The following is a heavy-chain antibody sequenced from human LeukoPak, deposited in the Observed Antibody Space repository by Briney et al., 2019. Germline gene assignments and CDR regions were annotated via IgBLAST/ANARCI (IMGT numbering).Heavy chain of an antibody. J-gene: IGHJ4*02. Sequence: KPSETLSLTCTVSGDSISSESYYWRWIRQPPGKGLEWIGFMLYSGRINYNPSLKSRVTISLDTSKNQLSLTLRRGTAADTAVYYCARGRDPYKVGYWGQGTLVTVSS. CDR1: GDSISSESYY. D-gene: IGHD5-24*01. CDR2: MLYSGRI. CDR3: ARGRDPYKVGY. V-gene: IGHV4-61*01.